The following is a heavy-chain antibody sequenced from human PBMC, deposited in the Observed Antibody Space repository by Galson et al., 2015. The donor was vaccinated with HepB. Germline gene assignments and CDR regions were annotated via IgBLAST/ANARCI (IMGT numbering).Heavy chain of an antibody. D-gene: IGHD3-3*01. CDR1: GGTFETYA. J-gene: IGHJ6*03. V-gene: IGHV1-69*11. Sequence: SVKVSCKASGGTFETYAVNWVRQAPGQGLEWVARIIPILGTTNYAQKFQGRVTVSAERSTNTVYMDMNNLTSEDTGVYYCTRGGDFWSGDFYYYYMDVWGRGTTVTVSS. CDR3: TRGGDFWSGDFYYYYMDV. CDR2: IIPILGTT.